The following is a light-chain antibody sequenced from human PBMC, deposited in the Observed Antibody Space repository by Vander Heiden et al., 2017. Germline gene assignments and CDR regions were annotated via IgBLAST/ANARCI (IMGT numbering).Light chain of an antibody. CDR1: QSVNSN. Sequence: EIVMTQSPATLSVSPGERATLPCRASQSVNSNLAWYKQKPGQAPGLLFYGASTRATGVPARFSASGSGTEFTLTISSLQSEDFAIYYCQHYDNWPPLFGQGTKLEIK. CDR2: GAS. V-gene: IGKV3-15*01. CDR3: QHYDNWPPL. J-gene: IGKJ2*01.